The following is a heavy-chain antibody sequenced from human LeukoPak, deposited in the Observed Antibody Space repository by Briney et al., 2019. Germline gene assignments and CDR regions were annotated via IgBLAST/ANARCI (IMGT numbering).Heavy chain of an antibody. CDR2: IYDSGDT. CDR3: ARVSVVRGVSDAFDI. Sequence: GGSLRLSCAASGFTVSSNYMGWVRQAPGKGLEWLSIIYDSGDTYYADPVKGRFTISRDSSKNTVHLQMGSLRVEDTALYHCARVSVVRGVSDAFDIWGQGTMVTVSS. D-gene: IGHD3-10*01. V-gene: IGHV3-53*01. J-gene: IGHJ3*02. CDR1: GFTVSSNY.